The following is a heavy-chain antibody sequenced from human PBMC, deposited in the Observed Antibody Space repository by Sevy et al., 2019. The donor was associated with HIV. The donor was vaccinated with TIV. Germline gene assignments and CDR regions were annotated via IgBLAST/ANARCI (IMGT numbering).Heavy chain of an antibody. V-gene: IGHV3-23*01. CDR1: GVTFSDYA. Sequence: GGSLRLSCVVSGVTFSDYAMSWVRQAPGKVLEWVSVISGNGATTYSVDSVRGRFSISRDNSKNTLFLQMNSLRAEDTAVYYCAKTWDNYHGSGSPFDYWGQGALVTVSS. CDR3: AKTWDNYHGSGSPFDY. D-gene: IGHD3-10*01. CDR2: ISGNGATT. J-gene: IGHJ4*02.